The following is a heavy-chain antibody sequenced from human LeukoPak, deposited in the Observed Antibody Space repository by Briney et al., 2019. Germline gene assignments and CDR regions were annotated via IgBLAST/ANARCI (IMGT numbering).Heavy chain of an antibody. Sequence: SETLSLTCTVSGGSISSYYWSWIRQPPGKGLEWIGYIYYSGSTNYNPSLKSRVTISVDTSKNQFYLKLSSVTAADTAVYYCARRPRGVATTAFDYWGQGTLVTVSS. CDR2: IYYSGST. D-gene: IGHD5-12*01. CDR1: GGSISSYY. CDR3: ARRPRGVATTAFDY. J-gene: IGHJ4*02. V-gene: IGHV4-59*08.